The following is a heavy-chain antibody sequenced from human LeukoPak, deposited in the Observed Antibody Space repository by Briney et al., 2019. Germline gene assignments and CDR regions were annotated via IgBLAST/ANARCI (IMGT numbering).Heavy chain of an antibody. CDR3: ARGDCSSTNCYSVSPDY. CDR1: GLTFSSYW. J-gene: IGHJ4*02. V-gene: IGHV3-7*01. CDR2: INQDGSEK. D-gene: IGHD2-2*01. Sequence: GGSLRLSCAASGLTFSSYWMTWVRQSPGKGLEWVANINQDGSEKSYVDSVKGRFTISRDNAKNSLHLQMNSLRGEDTAVYYCARGDCSSTNCYSVSPDYWGQGTLVTVSS.